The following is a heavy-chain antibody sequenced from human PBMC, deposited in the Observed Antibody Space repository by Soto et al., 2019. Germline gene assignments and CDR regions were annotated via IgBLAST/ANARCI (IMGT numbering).Heavy chain of an antibody. V-gene: IGHV1-69*06. Sequence: GASVKVSCKASGGSLSTHPICWVRQDPGQGLEWMGGTGSGTGPGNHAQKFEGRLTVTADKSTSPVYMELTNVSSEDTAVYSFSRRDSGGFYRFFDPWGQGTLVTVSS. CDR2: TGSGTGPG. J-gene: IGHJ5*02. D-gene: IGHD5-18*01. CDR3: SRRDSGGFYRFFDP. CDR1: GGSLSTHP.